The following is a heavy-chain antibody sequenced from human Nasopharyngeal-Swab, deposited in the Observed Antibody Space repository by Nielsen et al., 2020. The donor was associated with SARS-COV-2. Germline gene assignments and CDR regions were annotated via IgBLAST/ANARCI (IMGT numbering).Heavy chain of an antibody. V-gene: IGHV3-23*01. J-gene: IGHJ1*01. D-gene: IGHD6-13*01. CDR2: ISGSVGST. CDR3: AKDGEEQQLVRYFQH. CDR1: GFTFSNYA. Sequence: GASLMTSCAASGFTFSNYAMSWVRHAPGKGLEWVSSISGSVGSTYYADSVKGRFTISRDNSKNTLSLQMNSLRAEDTAVYYCAKDGEEQQLVRYFQHWGQGTLVTVSS.